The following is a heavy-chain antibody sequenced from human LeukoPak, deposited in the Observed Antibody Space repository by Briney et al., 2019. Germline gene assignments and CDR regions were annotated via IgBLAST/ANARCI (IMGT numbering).Heavy chain of an antibody. Sequence: PSETLSLTCNVSGGSISSYYWSWIRQPPGKGLEWIGYIYYSGSTDYNPSLRSRVTISVDASKNQFSLKLTSVTAADTAVYYCARAVVNINCSGGSCYFIAYYYYYMDVWGKGTTVTVSS. J-gene: IGHJ6*03. CDR2: IYYSGST. D-gene: IGHD2-15*01. V-gene: IGHV4-59*01. CDR3: ARAVVNINCSGGSCYFIAYYYYYMDV. CDR1: GGSISSYY.